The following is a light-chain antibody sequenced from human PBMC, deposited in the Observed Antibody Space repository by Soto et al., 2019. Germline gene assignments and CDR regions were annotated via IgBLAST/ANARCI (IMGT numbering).Light chain of an antibody. Sequence: QSVLTQPASVSGSPGQSITISCTGTSSDVGGYHYVSWYQLLPDKAPKLILFEVNIRPSGVSYRFSGSKSGNTASLTISGLQAEDEADYFCSSYSISTAYLFGTGTKVTVL. CDR3: SSYSISTAYL. CDR1: SSDVGGYHY. J-gene: IGLJ1*01. V-gene: IGLV2-14*01. CDR2: EVN.